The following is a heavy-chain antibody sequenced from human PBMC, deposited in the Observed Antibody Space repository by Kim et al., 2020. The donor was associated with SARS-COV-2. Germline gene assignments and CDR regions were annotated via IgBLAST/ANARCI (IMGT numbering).Heavy chain of an antibody. J-gene: IGHJ4*02. Sequence: DSGKGRLTISRDNAKNSLYLQMNSLRAEDTAVYYCASDYYDSSGYYDFDYWGQGTLVTVSS. CDR3: ASDYYDSSGYYDFDY. D-gene: IGHD3-22*01. V-gene: IGHV3-21*01.